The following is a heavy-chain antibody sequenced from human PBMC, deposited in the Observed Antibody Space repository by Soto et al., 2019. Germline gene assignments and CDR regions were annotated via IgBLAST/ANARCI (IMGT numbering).Heavy chain of an antibody. V-gene: IGHV4-30-2*01. Sequence: SETLSLTCAVSGGSISSGGYSWSWIRQPPGKGLERIGYIYHSGSTYYNPSLKSRVTISVDRSKNQFSLKLSSVTAADTAVYYCARGYSGSGWPFYFDYWGQGTLVTVSS. CDR3: ARGYSGSGWPFYFDY. D-gene: IGHD6-19*01. CDR2: IYHSGST. J-gene: IGHJ4*02. CDR1: GGSISSGGYS.